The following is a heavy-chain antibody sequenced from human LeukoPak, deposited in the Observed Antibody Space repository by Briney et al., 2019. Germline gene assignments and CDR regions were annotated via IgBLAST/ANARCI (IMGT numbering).Heavy chain of an antibody. Sequence: GGSLRLSCAASESTFSKFWMHWVRQAPGKGLVWVSGINRDGSTTTYADSVKGRLTVSRDNAKNTLYLLMNSLRAEDTAVYFCAILSWDGRGSFYWGQGTLVTVSS. CDR2: INRDGSTT. CDR1: ESTFSKFW. D-gene: IGHD2/OR15-2a*01. J-gene: IGHJ4*02. V-gene: IGHV3-74*03. CDR3: AILSWDGRGSFY.